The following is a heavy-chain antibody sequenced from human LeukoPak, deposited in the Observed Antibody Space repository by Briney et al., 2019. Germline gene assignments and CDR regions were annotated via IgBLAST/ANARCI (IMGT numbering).Heavy chain of an antibody. Sequence: GESLKISCNGSGYXFTNYWMAWVRQMPGKGLECMGIIYPGDSDTRYSPSFQGQVTISADKSISTAYLQWSSLKASDTAMYYCARQVNWFDPWGQGTLVTVSS. CDR3: ARQVNWFDP. CDR1: GYXFTNYW. J-gene: IGHJ5*02. CDR2: IYPGDSDT. V-gene: IGHV5-51*01.